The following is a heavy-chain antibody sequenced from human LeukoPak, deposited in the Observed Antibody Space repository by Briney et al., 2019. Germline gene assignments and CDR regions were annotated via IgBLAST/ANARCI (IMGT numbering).Heavy chain of an antibody. CDR2: IYSAGTT. V-gene: IGHV3-53*01. CDR1: GLTVSNNY. D-gene: IGHD2-15*01. CDR3: ARGYGGYCSSGSCARYGY. Sequence: GGSLRLSCAASGLTVSNNYMSWVRQAPGKGLEWVSIIYSAGTTYYADSVKGRFTISRDNSKNTLYLQMNSLRAEDTAVYYCARGYGGYCSSGSCARYGYWGQGTLVTVSS. J-gene: IGHJ4*02.